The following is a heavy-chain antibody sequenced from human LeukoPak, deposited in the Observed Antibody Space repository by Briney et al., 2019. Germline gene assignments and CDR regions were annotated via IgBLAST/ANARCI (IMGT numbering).Heavy chain of an antibody. CDR1: GFTFSDYS. V-gene: IGHV3-48*01. CDR3: ARDYKYAFDN. J-gene: IGHJ4*02. CDR2: IGIDSGNT. D-gene: IGHD5-24*01. Sequence: GGSLRLSCAASGFTFSDYSMNWVRQAPGKGLEWISYIGIDSGNTNYADSVKGRFTISGDKAKNSLYLQMNSLRLEDTAVYYCARDYKYAFDNWGQGTLVTVSS.